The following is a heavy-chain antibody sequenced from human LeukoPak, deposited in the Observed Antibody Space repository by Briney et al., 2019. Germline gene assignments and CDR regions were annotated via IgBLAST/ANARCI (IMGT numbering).Heavy chain of an antibody. D-gene: IGHD1-26*01. CDR1: GGSLSTSNHY. CDR2: IYYSGNT. CDR3: AIQIVGTTGSLDY. Sequence: SETLSLTCTVSGGSLSTSNHYWVWIRQPPGTGLEWIGSIYYSGNTFYNPSLKSRVTISVDTSNNQFSLKLNSVTAADTAVYYCAIQIVGTTGSLDYWGQGTLVTVSS. V-gene: IGHV4-39*01. J-gene: IGHJ4*02.